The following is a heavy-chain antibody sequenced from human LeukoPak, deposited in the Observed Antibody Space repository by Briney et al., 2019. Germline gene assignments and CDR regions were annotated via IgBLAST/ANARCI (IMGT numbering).Heavy chain of an antibody. J-gene: IGHJ4*02. CDR2: IYYSGST. CDR3: ARARYDSSGYYWIFDY. V-gene: IGHV4-59*08. CDR1: GGSISSYY. D-gene: IGHD3-22*01. Sequence: SETLSLTCTVSGGSISSYYWSWIRQPPGKGLEWVGYIYYSGSTNYKPSLKSRVTISVDTSNNQFSLKLSSVTAADTAVYYCARARYDSSGYYWIFDYWGQGTLVTVSS.